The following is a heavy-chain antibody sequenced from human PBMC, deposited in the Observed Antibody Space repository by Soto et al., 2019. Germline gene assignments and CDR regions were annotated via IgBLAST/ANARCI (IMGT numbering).Heavy chain of an antibody. Sequence: QVQLQESGPGLVKPSQTLSLTCSVSGGSISSGYYYWSWIRQPPGKGLEWIGNIYYSGNTYYNPSLKSGRIISIAKSKDQCSRKVGSVTAADTAVYYCASSSLYGMDGWGQGTTVTVS. CDR1: GGSISSGYYY. J-gene: IGHJ6*02. CDR3: ASSSLYGMDG. CDR2: IYYSGNT. V-gene: IGHV4-30-4*01.